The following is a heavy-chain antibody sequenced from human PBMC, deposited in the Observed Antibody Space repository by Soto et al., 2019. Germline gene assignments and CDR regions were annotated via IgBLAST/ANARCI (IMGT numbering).Heavy chain of an antibody. J-gene: IGHJ4*02. CDR3: AKNWETTSGSSSH. D-gene: IGHD6-6*01. CDR1: GFTFSTYA. V-gene: IGHV3-23*01. Sequence: EVQLLESGGGLVQPGVSLRLSCAASGFTFSTYAISWVRQAPGKGLEWVSAISGTGGSTYYADSVKGRFTISRDNSKNTLYLQMNSLRAEDTAVYYCAKNWETTSGSSSHWGQGPLVTVSS. CDR2: ISGTGGST.